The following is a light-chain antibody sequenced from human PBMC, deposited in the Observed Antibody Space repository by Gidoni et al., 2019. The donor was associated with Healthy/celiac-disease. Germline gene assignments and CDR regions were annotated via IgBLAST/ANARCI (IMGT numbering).Light chain of an antibody. V-gene: IGKV3-20*01. CDR1: QSVSSSH. CDR2: GAS. J-gene: IGKJ2*01. Sequence: EIVLTQSPGTLSLSPGERATLSCRSSQSVSSSHLAWYQQKPGQAPRLLIYGASRRATGIPDRVSGSGSGTDFPLTIRRLEPEDFAVYYCQQYGSSPYTFGQGTKLEIK. CDR3: QQYGSSPYT.